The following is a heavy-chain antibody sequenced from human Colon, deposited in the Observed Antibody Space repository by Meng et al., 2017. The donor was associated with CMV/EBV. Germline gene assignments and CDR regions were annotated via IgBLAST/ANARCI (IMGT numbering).Heavy chain of an antibody. Sequence: GGSLRLSCAASGFTFSSYAMSWVRQAPGKGLEWVSAISGSGGSTYYADSVKGRFTISRDNSKNTLYLQMNSLRAEDTAVYYCAKVVVVPAARFDYGMDVWGQGTTVTVSS. CDR3: AKVVVVPAARFDYGMDV. CDR1: GFTFSSYA. J-gene: IGHJ6*02. CDR2: ISGSGGST. D-gene: IGHD2-2*01. V-gene: IGHV3-23*01.